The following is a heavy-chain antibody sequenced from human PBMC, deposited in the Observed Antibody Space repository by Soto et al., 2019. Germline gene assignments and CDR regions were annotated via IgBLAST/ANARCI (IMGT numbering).Heavy chain of an antibody. CDR2: IIPTFGTA. D-gene: IGHD3-22*01. Sequence: ASVKVSCKASGGTFSSYAISWVRQAPGQGLEWMGGIIPTFGTANYAQKFQGRVTITADKSTSTAYMELSSLRSEDTAVYYCARDRLYDSSGYYYPNGYYYGMDVWGQGATVTVSS. V-gene: IGHV1-69*06. J-gene: IGHJ6*02. CDR3: ARDRLYDSSGYYYPNGYYYGMDV. CDR1: GGTFSSYA.